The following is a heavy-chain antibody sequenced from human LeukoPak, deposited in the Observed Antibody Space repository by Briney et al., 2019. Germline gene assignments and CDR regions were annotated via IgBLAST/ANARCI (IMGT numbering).Heavy chain of an antibody. V-gene: IGHV1-3*01. D-gene: IGHD6-19*01. CDR2: INAGNGNT. CDR3: ARGSSGWYWGPDY. J-gene: IGHJ4*02. Sequence: ASVKVSCKASGYTFTSYAMHSVRQAPGQRLEWMGWINAGNGNTKYSQKFQGRVTMTRDTSISTAYMELSSLRSEDTAVYYCARGSSGWYWGPDYWGQGTLVTVSS. CDR1: GYTFTSYA.